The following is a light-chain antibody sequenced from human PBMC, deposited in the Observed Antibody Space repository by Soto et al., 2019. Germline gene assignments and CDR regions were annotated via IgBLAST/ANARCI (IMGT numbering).Light chain of an antibody. CDR2: DAS. V-gene: IGKV1-5*01. J-gene: IGKJ2*01. CDR1: QSISSW. Sequence: IPMTQSPSTLSASVGDRVTITCRASQSISSWFAWYQQKPGKAPKLLIYDASSLESGVPSRFSGSGSGTEFTLTISSLQPDDFATYYCQQYDSYSPSFGQGTKLEIK. CDR3: QQYDSYSPS.